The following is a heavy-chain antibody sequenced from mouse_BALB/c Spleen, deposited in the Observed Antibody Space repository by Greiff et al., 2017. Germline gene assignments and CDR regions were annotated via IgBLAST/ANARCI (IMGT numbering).Heavy chain of an antibody. V-gene: IGHV7-3*02. Sequence: EVQRVESGGGLVQPGGSLRLSCATSGFTFTDYYMSWVRQPPGKALEWLGFIRNKANGYTTEYSASVKGRFTISRDNSQSILYLQMNTLRAEDSATYYCAREGDYDPLYYAMDYWGQGTSVTVSS. J-gene: IGHJ4*01. CDR1: GFTFTDYY. CDR3: AREGDYDPLYYAMDY. D-gene: IGHD2-4*01. CDR2: IRNKANGYTT.